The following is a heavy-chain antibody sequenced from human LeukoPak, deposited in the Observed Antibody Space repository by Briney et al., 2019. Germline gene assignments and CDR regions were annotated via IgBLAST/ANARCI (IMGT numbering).Heavy chain of an antibody. J-gene: IGHJ5*02. D-gene: IGHD3-10*01. CDR2: IHYSGST. V-gene: IGHV4-59*12. CDR3: ARVGKNNWFDP. Sequence: SETLSLTCTVSGGSISSYYWSWIRQPPGKGLEWIGYIHYSGSTNYNPSLKSRVTISVDTSKNQLSLKLTSVTATDTAVYYCARVGKNNWFDPWGQGTLVTVSS. CDR1: GGSISSYY.